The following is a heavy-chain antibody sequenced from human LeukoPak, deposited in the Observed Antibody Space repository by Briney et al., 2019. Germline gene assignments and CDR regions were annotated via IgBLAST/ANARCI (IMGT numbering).Heavy chain of an antibody. D-gene: IGHD3-10*01. CDR2: INSSGGST. Sequence: ASVKVSCKASGNTFTSYDLHWVRQAPGQGLEWMGIINSSGGSTSYAQKFQGRVTMTRDTSTSTVYMELSSLRSEDTAVYYCARAYGSGSYLWENWFDPWGQGTLVTVSS. J-gene: IGHJ5*02. CDR3: ARAYGSGSYLWENWFDP. V-gene: IGHV1-46*01. CDR1: GNTFTSYD.